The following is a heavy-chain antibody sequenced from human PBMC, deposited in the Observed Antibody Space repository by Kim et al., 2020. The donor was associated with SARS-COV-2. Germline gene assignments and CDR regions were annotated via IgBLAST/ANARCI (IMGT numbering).Heavy chain of an antibody. CDR3: AREYCSGGSCYYYYYGMDV. V-gene: IGHV6-1*01. D-gene: IGHD2-15*01. CDR1: GDSVSSNSAA. J-gene: IGHJ6*02. Sequence: SQTLSLTCAISGDSVSSNSAAWNWIRQSPSRGLEWLGRIYYRSKWYNDYAVSVKSRITINPDTSKNQFSLQLNSVTPEDTAVYYCAREYCSGGSCYYYYYGMDVWGQGTTVTVSS. CDR2: IYYRSKWYN.